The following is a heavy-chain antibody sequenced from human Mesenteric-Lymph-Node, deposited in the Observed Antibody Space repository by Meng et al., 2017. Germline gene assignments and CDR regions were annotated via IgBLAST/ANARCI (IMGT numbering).Heavy chain of an antibody. D-gene: IGHD6-13*01. CDR3: ARETVIAGALHY. V-gene: IGHV4-31*03. Sequence: LRLSCTVSGGSIRSGGYYWSWIRQHPGKGLEWIGYIYYSGSTYYNPSLKSRVTISVDTSKNEFSLRLSSVTAADTAVYYCARETVIAGALHYWGQGTLVTVSS. CDR2: IYYSGST. J-gene: IGHJ4*02. CDR1: GGSIRSGGYY.